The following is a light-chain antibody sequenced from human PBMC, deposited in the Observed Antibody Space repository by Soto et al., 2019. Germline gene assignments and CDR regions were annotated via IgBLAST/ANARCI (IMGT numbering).Light chain of an antibody. J-gene: IGLJ1*01. Sequence: QSVLTQPPSVSGAPGQRVTISCTGSSSNIGAGYDVHWYQQLPGTAPNLLIYGNSNRPSGVPDRFSGSKSGTSASLAITGLQAEDEADYYGQSYDSSLSSGVFGTGTKLTVL. CDR2: GNS. V-gene: IGLV1-40*01. CDR3: QSYDSSLSSGV. CDR1: SSNIGAGYD.